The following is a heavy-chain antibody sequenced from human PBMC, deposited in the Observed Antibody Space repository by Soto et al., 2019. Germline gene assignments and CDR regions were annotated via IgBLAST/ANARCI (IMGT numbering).Heavy chain of an antibody. Sequence: PGGSLRLSCAASGFTFSSYGMHWVRQAPGKGLEWVAVISYDGSNKYYADSVKGRFTISRDNSKNTLYLQMNSLRAEDTAVYYCAKDLGGYTIFGVVPYYYGMDVWGQGTTVTVSS. CDR1: GFTFSSYG. CDR3: AKDLGGYTIFGVVPYYYGMDV. V-gene: IGHV3-30*18. D-gene: IGHD3-3*01. J-gene: IGHJ6*02. CDR2: ISYDGSNK.